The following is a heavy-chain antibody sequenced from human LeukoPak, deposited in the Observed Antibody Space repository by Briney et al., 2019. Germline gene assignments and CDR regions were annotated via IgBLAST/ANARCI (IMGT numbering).Heavy chain of an antibody. J-gene: IGHJ4*02. CDR2: ISPNIGGT. CDR1: GYTFTGYH. Sequence: ASVKVSCKASGYTFTGYHIHWVRQAPGQGLEWMGWISPNIGGTNYAQKFQGRVTMTRDTSISTAYMELSSLRSDDTAVYYCARGCSSTTCYTSGFDYWGQGTLVTVSS. CDR3: ARGCSSTTCYTSGFDY. V-gene: IGHV1-2*02. D-gene: IGHD2-2*02.